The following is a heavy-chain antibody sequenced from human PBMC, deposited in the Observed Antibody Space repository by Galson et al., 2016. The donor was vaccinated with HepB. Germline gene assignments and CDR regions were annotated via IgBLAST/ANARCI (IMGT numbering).Heavy chain of an antibody. CDR3: ARVLGGPETAVAGRGHWLDP. V-gene: IGHV3-30*04. D-gene: IGHD6-19*01. CDR1: GFTFSSYA. CDR2: ISYDGGDK. Sequence: SLRLSCAASGFTFSSYAMHWVRQAPGKGLEWVAVISYDGGDKYYADSVKGRFTISRDNSKNTLYLQMNSLRAEGTAVYYCARVLGGPETAVAGRGHWLDPWGQGTLVTVSS. J-gene: IGHJ5*02.